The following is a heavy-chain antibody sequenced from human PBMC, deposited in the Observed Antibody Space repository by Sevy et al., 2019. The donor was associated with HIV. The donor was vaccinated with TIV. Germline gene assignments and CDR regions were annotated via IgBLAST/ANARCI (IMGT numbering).Heavy chain of an antibody. D-gene: IGHD1-26*01. CDR1: GYTFTSYG. CDR3: AREVRELGCGYFDY. CDR2: ISAYNGNT. V-gene: IGHV1-18*01. Sequence: ASVKVSCKASGYTFTSYGISWVRQAPGQGLEWMGWISAYNGNTNYAQKLQGSLTMTTDTSTSTAYMEQRSLGSDDTAVYYCAREVRELGCGYFDYWGQGTLVTVSS. J-gene: IGHJ4*02.